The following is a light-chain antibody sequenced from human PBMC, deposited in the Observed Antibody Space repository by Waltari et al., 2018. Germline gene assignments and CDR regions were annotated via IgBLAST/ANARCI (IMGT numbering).Light chain of an antibody. Sequence: QSALTQPASVSGSPGQSITSSCTATSSDIGYYDYVSWYQQHPGKAPKLMIFNVNKRPSGLSDRFSASKSGNTASLTISGLQAEDEGDYYCGSYTSSTTFVFGTGTTVTVL. CDR3: GSYTSSTTFV. CDR2: NVN. V-gene: IGLV2-14*03. CDR1: SSDIGYYDY. J-gene: IGLJ1*01.